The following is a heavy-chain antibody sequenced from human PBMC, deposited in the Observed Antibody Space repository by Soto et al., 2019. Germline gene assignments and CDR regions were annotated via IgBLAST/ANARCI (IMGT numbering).Heavy chain of an antibody. CDR1: GGSISSSSYY. CDR2: IYYSGST. D-gene: IGHD3-16*02. J-gene: IGHJ6*04. CDR3: ARLANDYIWGSYRFGV. V-gene: IGHV4-39*01. Sequence: SETLSLTCTVSGGSISSSSYYWGWIRQPPGEGLEWIGSIYYSGSTYYNPSLKSRVTISVDTSKNQFSLKLSSVTAADTAVYYCARLANDYIWGSYRFGVWGKGTTVTVSS.